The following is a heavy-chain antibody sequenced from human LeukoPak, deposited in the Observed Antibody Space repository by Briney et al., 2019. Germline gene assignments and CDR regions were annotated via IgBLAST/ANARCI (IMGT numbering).Heavy chain of an antibody. J-gene: IGHJ4*02. CDR1: GHTFTSYD. V-gene: IGHV1-8*03. D-gene: IGHD1-26*01. CDR2: MNPNSGNT. CDR3: ARVLYSGSYWELDY. Sequence: ASQKFCCKASGHTFTSYDIIWGRHATGHRLVWMLWMNPNSGNTGYAQKFQGRVTITRNTSISTAYMELSSLRSEDTAVYYCARVLYSGSYWELDYWGQGTLVTVSS.